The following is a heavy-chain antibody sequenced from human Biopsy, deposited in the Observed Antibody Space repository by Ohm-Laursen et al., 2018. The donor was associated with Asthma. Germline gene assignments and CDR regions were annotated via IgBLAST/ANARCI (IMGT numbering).Heavy chain of an antibody. J-gene: IGHJ4*02. CDR2: ISYDGSIT. CDR1: GFAFRSYA. CDR3: GIVVAANPFQGDC. V-gene: IGHV3-30*03. Sequence: SLRLSCSASGFAFRSYAMNWVRQAPGKGLEWVAVISYDGSITHYADSVKGRFTISRDNSRNTVYLDISSLRIEDTAVFYCGIVVAANPFQGDCWGQGTLVTVSS. D-gene: IGHD2-15*01.